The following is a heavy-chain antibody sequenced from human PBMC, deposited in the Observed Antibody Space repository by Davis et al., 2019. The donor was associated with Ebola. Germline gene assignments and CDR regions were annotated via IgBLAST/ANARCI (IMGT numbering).Heavy chain of an antibody. CDR2: IKSKTDGGTT. CDR3: AKFPPLRGDYDY. D-gene: IGHD4-17*01. Sequence: PGGSLRLSCAASGFTFSSYWMSWVRQAPGKGLEWVGRIKSKTDGGTTDYAAPVKGRFTISRDDSKNTLYLQMNSLKTEDTAVYYCAKFPPLRGDYDYWGQGTLVTVSS. J-gene: IGHJ4*02. CDR1: GFTFSSYW. V-gene: IGHV3-15*01.